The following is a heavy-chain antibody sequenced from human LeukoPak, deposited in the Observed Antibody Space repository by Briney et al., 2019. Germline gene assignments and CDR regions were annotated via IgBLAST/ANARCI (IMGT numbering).Heavy chain of an antibody. Sequence: ASVKVSCKASGYTFTGYYMHWVRQAPGQGLEWMGWINPNSGGTNYAQKFQGRVTMTRDTSISTAYMELSRLRSDDTAVYYCARDIDFGILTGYYPSLFFDYWGQGTLVTVSS. CDR1: GYTFTGYY. J-gene: IGHJ4*02. D-gene: IGHD3-9*01. CDR2: INPNSGGT. V-gene: IGHV1-2*02. CDR3: ARDIDFGILTGYYPSLFFDY.